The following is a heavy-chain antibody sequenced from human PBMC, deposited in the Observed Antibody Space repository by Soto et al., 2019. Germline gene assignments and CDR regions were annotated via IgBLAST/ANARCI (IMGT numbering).Heavy chain of an antibody. J-gene: IGHJ6*02. CDR2: IYHSGTT. CDR1: GVSIVSGAYY. V-gene: IGHV4-31*03. D-gene: IGHD1-26*01. Sequence: PSETLSRTCTVSGVSIVSGAYYWRWIRQHPGKGLEWIGNIYHSGTTNYNPSLKSRVSISVDTSKNEFSLKLTSVTAADTAVYYCARDDWEKGGMDVWGQGTTVTVSS. CDR3: ARDDWEKGGMDV.